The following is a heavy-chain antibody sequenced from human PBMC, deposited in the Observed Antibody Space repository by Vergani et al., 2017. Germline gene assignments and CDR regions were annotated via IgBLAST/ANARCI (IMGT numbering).Heavy chain of an antibody. Sequence: QVQLQESGPGLVKPSQTLSLTCTVSGGSISSGSYYWSWIRQPAGKGLEWIGRIYTSGSTHYNPSLKSRVTISVDPSKNQFSLKLSSVTAADTAVYYCARATVDAFDIWGQGTMVTVSS. CDR3: ARATVDAFDI. J-gene: IGHJ3*02. CDR2: IYTSGST. D-gene: IGHD4-17*01. V-gene: IGHV4-61*02. CDR1: GGSISSGSYY.